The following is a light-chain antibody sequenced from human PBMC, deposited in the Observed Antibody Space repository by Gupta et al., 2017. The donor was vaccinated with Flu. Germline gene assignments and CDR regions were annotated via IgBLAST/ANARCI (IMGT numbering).Light chain of an antibody. J-gene: IGLJ1*01. V-gene: IGLV2-14*01. Sequence: QSALTPPASVSGSPGQSVTISCTGTSSDVGGYNYVSWYQHHPGKAPKLLIYEVSNRPSGVSSRFSGSNSGNTASLTISGLQAEDEADYYCSSYTSSITLEVFGSGTKVTVL. CDR3: SSYTSSITLEV. CDR2: EVS. CDR1: SSDVGGYNY.